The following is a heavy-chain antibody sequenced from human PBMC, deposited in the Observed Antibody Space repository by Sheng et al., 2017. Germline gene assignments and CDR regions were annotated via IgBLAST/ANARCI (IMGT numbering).Heavy chain of an antibody. CDR1: GGTFSSYA. J-gene: IGHJ6*02. CDR2: IIPIFGTA. D-gene: IGHD2-21*01. Sequence: QVQLVQSGAEVKKPGSSVKVSCKASGGTFSSYAISWVRQAPGQGLEWMGGIIPIFGTANYAQKFQGRVTITADESTSTAYMELSSLRSEDTAVYYCARDLSSYCGGDCYGPNGEVYYYGMDVWDQGP. V-gene: IGHV1-69*01. CDR3: ARDLSSYCGGDCYGPNGEVYYYGMDV.